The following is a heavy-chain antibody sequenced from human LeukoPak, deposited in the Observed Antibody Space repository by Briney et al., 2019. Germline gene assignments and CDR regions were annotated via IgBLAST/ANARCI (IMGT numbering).Heavy chain of an antibody. J-gene: IGHJ6*02. CDR2: ISAYNGNT. V-gene: IGHV1-18*01. CDR3: ARVGKDNWNYYYYGMDV. Sequence: GASVKVSCKASGYTFTSYGISWVRQAPGQGLEWMGWISAYNGNTNYAQKLQGRVTMTTDTSTSTAYMELRSLRSDDTAVYYCARVGKDNWNYYYYGMDVWGQGTTVTVSS. CDR1: GYTFTSYG. D-gene: IGHD1-20*01.